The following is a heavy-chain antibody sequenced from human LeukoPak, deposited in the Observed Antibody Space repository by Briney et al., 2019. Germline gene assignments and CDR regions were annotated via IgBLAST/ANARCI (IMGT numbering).Heavy chain of an antibody. CDR1: SESLNSYY. J-gene: IGHJ4*02. D-gene: IGHD2-15*01. CDR2: IYESGTT. Sequence: SLTLSLTCAVSSESLNSYYWSWVRQPPGEGLEWIGEIYESGTTEYNPTLKSRVTISMVPSKQQFSLSLSSVTAADTAVYFCARGAWATRLGSWGLGTPVIVSS. CDR3: ARGAWATRLGS. V-gene: IGHV4-34*01.